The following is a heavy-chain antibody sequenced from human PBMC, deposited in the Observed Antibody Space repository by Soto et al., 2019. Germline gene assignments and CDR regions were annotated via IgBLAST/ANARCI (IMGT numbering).Heavy chain of an antibody. D-gene: IGHD6-13*01. CDR3: AQDLGSSWYHYNSFAP. CDR1: GFTFSGYA. Sequence: EVQLLESGGGLVQPGGSLRLSCAASGFTFSGYAMSWVRQAPGKGLEWVSAIGSGSPFYADSVKGRFTISRDNANSLALLQKNSLRADDTAVYFCAQDLGSSWYHYNSFAPGGQGTLVTVSS. CDR2: IGSGSP. V-gene: IGHV3-23*01. J-gene: IGHJ5*02.